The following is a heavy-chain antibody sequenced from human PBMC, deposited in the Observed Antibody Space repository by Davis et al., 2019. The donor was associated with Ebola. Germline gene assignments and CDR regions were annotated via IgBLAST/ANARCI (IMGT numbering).Heavy chain of an antibody. CDR3: ASAKVYCSGGSCSSVYYYGMDV. CDR1: GFTFSDYY. J-gene: IGHJ6*02. V-gene: IGHV3-11*04. CDR2: ISSSGSTI. Sequence: GESLKISCAASGFTFSDYYMSWIRQAPGKGLEWVSYISSSGSTIYYADSVKGRFTISRDNAKNSLYLQMNSLRAEDTAVYYCASAKVYCSGGSCSSVYYYGMDVWGQGTTVTVSS. D-gene: IGHD2-15*01.